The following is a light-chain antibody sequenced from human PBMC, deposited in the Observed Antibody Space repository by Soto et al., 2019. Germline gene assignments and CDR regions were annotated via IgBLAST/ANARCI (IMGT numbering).Light chain of an antibody. Sequence: EIVLTQSPATLSLSPGERATLSCKASQSVNTYLAWYQQRPGQSPRLLIYDASTRAAGIPARFSGSGSGTDFSLTISSLEAGDSAIYYCQDRSKWPLGTFGQGIKVEIK. J-gene: IGKJ1*01. CDR3: QDRSKWPLGT. V-gene: IGKV3-11*01. CDR2: DAS. CDR1: QSVNTY.